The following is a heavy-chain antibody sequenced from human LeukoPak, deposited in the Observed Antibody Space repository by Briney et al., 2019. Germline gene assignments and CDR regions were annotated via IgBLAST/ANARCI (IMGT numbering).Heavy chain of an antibody. CDR3: ARSEQSQLVPPGGPFDY. D-gene: IGHD6-13*01. CDR1: GGSISSGGYS. CDR2: IYHSGST. V-gene: IGHV4-30-2*01. Sequence: SQTLSLTCAVSGGSISSGGYSWSWIRQPPGKGLEWIGYIYHSGSTYYNPSLKSRVTISVDRSKNQFSLKLSSVTAADTAVYYCARSEQSQLVPPGGPFDYWGQGTLVTVSS. J-gene: IGHJ4*02.